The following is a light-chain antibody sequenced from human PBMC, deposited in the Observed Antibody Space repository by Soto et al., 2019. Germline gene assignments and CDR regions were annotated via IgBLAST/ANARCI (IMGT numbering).Light chain of an antibody. Sequence: QSVLTQPPSVSGAPGQRVTIPCNGTSSNIGAGFDVHWYQHRPGTSPKLLIYGNNHRPSGVPDRFSGSKSGTSASLAITGLQAEDEADYSCQSFDNSLCLSVFGGGTTLTGL. CDR2: GNN. CDR1: SSNIGAGFD. CDR3: QSFDNSLCLSV. J-gene: IGLJ2*01. V-gene: IGLV1-40*01.